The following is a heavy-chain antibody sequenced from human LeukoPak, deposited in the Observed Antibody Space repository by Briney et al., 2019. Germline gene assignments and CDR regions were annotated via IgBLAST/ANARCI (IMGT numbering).Heavy chain of an antibody. CDR2: IYHSGST. CDR3: ARDLGLVVVPAAIDY. Sequence: PSETLSLTCTVSGYSISSGYYWGWIRQPPGNGLEWIGSIYHSGSTYYNPSLKSRVTISVDTSKNQFSLKLSSVTAADTAVYYCARDLGLVVVPAAIDYWGQGTLVTVSS. CDR1: GYSISSGYY. J-gene: IGHJ4*02. D-gene: IGHD2-2*01. V-gene: IGHV4-38-2*02.